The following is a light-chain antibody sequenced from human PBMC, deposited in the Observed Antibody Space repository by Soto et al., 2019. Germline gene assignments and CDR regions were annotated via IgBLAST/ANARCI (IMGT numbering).Light chain of an antibody. Sequence: QSVLTQSPSASASLGASVKLTCTLSSGHSNYAIAWHQQQSEKGPRYLMKLNSDGSHSKGDGIPDRFSGSSSGPERYLTISSLQSEDEADYYCQTWGSGIVVFGGGTKVTVL. J-gene: IGLJ2*01. CDR1: SGHSNYA. V-gene: IGLV4-69*01. CDR3: QTWGSGIVV. CDR2: LNSDGSH.